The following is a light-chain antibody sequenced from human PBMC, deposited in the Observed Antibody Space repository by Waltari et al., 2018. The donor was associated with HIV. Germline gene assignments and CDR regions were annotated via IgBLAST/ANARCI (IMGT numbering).Light chain of an antibody. CDR3: QQYYSAPLT. J-gene: IGKJ4*01. Sequence: DIVMTQSPDSLAVSLGERATINCKSSQSLLSSRNNKNYLGWYQQKPGQSPRLIITWASTRESGVPDRFIGSGSGTDFTLTITSLLAEDVALYYCQQYYSAPLTFGGGTKVAIK. CDR1: QSLLSSRNNKNY. V-gene: IGKV4-1*01. CDR2: WAS.